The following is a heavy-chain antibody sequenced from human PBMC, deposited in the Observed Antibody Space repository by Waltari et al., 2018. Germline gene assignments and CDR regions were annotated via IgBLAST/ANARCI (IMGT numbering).Heavy chain of an antibody. V-gene: IGHV3-30-3*01. Sequence: QVQLVESGGGVVQPGRSLRLSCAASGFTFSSYAMHWVRQAPGKGLEWVAVISYDGSNKYYADSVKGRFTISRDNSKNTLYLQMNSLRAEDTAVYYCARWGIRDDYSNYGLPYGMDVWGQGTTVTVSS. CDR2: ISYDGSNK. CDR3: ARWGIRDDYSNYGLPYGMDV. CDR1: GFTFSSYA. J-gene: IGHJ6*02. D-gene: IGHD4-4*01.